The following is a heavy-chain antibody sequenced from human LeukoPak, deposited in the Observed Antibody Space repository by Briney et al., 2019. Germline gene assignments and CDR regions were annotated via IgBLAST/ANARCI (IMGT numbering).Heavy chain of an antibody. CDR1: GGSISNYY. J-gene: IGHJ4*02. Sequence: SETLSLTCTVSGGSISNYYWSGIRQPPGKGLEWIGYIYYSGITNYNPSLKSRVTISVDTSKNQFSLKLGSVTAADTAVYYCARLGYESSGYDYWGQGTLVTVS. D-gene: IGHD3-22*01. CDR3: ARLGYESSGYDY. CDR2: IYYSGIT. V-gene: IGHV4-59*08.